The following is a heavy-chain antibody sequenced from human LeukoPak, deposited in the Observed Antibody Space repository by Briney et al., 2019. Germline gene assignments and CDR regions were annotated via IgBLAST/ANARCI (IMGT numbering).Heavy chain of an antibody. CDR2: IRNDESYR. CDR1: GFSFSAYA. Sequence: GGSLTLSCAASGFSFSAYAMHWVRQAPGKGLEWVAFIRNDESYRHYADSVKVRFTISRDNAKTSLFLPMISLRAGDTAVYYCGRDSRTMVXTMXDXXDFDIWGQGTMVTVSS. V-gene: IGHV3-30*02. J-gene: IGHJ3*02. D-gene: IGHD4/OR15-4a*01. CDR3: GRDSRTMVXTMXDXXDFDI.